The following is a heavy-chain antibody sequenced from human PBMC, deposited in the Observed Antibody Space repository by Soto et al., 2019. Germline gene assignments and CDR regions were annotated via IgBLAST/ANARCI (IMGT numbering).Heavy chain of an antibody. V-gene: IGHV2-70*01. CDR1: VFSLSTSRMC. CDR3: ARISNNRGRAAVFDI. D-gene: IGHD1-1*01. J-gene: IGHJ3*02. Sequence: ECGPPLVKPTQTLTLPFTFCVFSLSTSRMCMSLIRQPPGKALEWLALIDWDDGKYYTTSLKTRLTIPRDTSKNQVVLKMPNRAPGDTPPYYCARISNNRGRAAVFDIWGKGKMVT. CDR2: IDWDDGK.